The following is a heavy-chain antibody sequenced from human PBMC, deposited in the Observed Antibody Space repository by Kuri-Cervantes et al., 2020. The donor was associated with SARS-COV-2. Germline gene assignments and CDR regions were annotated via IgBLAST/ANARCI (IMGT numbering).Heavy chain of an antibody. D-gene: IGHD5-18*01. J-gene: IGHJ6*02. CDR1: GFTFSSYA. CDR3: VKDGAAMVTGPVGYYGMDV. V-gene: IGHV3-64D*08. CDR2: ISSNGGST. Sequence: GESLKISCSASGFTFSSYAMHWVRQAPGKGLEYVSAISSNGGSTYYADSVKGRFTISRDNSKNTLYPQMSSLRAEDTAVYYCVKDGAAMVTGPVGYYGMDVWGQGTTVTVSS.